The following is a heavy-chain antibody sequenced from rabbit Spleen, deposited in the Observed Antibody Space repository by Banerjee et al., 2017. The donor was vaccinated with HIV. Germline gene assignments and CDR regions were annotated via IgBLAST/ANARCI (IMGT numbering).Heavy chain of an antibody. CDR2: FDPVFGST. V-gene: IGHV1S7*01. J-gene: IGHJ4*01. Sequence: QLKESGGGLVQPGGSLKLSCKASGFDFSNYYMSWVRQAPGKGLEWIGYFDPVFGSTYFASWAKGRFTISSHNAQNTLYLQLNSLTAADTATYFCARGPPYAGYAGYVYVYLNLWGPGTLVTVS. D-gene: IGHD6-1*01. CDR3: ARGPPYAGYAGYVYVYLNL. CDR1: GFDFSNYY.